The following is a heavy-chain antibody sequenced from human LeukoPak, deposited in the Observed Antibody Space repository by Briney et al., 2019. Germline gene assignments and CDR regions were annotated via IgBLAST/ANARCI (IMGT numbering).Heavy chain of an antibody. Sequence: SETLSLTCTVSGGSISSYYWSWIRQPPGKGLEWIGCIYYSGSTNYNPSLKSRVTISVDTSKNQFSLKLSSVTAADTAVYYCARVLLWFGELTWFDPWGQGTLVTVSS. CDR3: ARVLLWFGELTWFDP. J-gene: IGHJ5*02. D-gene: IGHD3-10*01. CDR1: GGSISSYY. CDR2: IYYSGST. V-gene: IGHV4-59*01.